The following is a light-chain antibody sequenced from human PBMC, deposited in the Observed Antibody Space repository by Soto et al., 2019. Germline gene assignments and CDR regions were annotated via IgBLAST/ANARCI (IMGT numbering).Light chain of an antibody. Sequence: QSVLTQAACVSGSPGQSITISCTGTTSDVGGYNYVTWYQQYPGQAPKIIIYDVNRRPPGVSDRFSGSKSGNTASLTVSDLQAGDEADYFCCSFTKIKTVVFAGGTKVTVL. CDR3: CSFTKIKTVV. J-gene: IGLJ1*01. V-gene: IGLV2-14*03. CDR1: TSDVGGYNY. CDR2: DVN.